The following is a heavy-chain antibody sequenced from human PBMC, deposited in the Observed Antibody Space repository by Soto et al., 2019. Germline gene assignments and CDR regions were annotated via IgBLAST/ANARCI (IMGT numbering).Heavy chain of an antibody. CDR2: IRSKAYGGTT. CDR1: GFTFGDYA. Sequence: GGSLRLSCTASGFTFGDYAMTWFRQAPGKGLEWVSFIRSKAYGGTTEYAASFKGRFTISRDDSESIAYLQMNSLKTEDTAMYYCTAHRSSLTMRRGVIIGDYYYNGMDVWGQGTAVTSP. CDR3: TAHRSSLTMRRGVIIGDYYYNGMDV. V-gene: IGHV3-49*03. J-gene: IGHJ6*02. D-gene: IGHD3-10*01.